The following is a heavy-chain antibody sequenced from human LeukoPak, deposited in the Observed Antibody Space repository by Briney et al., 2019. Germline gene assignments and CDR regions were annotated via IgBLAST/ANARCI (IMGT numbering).Heavy chain of an antibody. D-gene: IGHD3-16*02. V-gene: IGHV5-51*01. CDR1: GYSFTSYW. CDR2: IYPGDSDT. J-gene: IGHJ4*02. Sequence: GESLKISCKGSGYSFTSYWIGWVRQMPGKGLEGMGIIYPGDSDTRYSPSFQGQVTISADKSISTAYLQWSSLKASDTAMYYCARLKGYYDYVWGSYRPAHFDYWGQGTLVTVSS. CDR3: ARLKGYYDYVWGSYRPAHFDY.